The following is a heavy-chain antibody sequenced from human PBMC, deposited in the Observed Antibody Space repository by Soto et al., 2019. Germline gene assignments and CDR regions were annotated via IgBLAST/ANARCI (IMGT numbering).Heavy chain of an antibody. Sequence: VQLLESGGGLVQPGGSLRLSCAASGFTFSSYAMSWVRQAPGKGLEWVSAISGSGGSTYYADSVKGRFTISRDNSKNTLYLQMNSLRAEDTAVYYCAKNWEDCSSTSCYPNWFDPWGQGTLVTVSS. CDR3: AKNWEDCSSTSCYPNWFDP. V-gene: IGHV3-23*01. CDR1: GFTFSSYA. J-gene: IGHJ5*02. D-gene: IGHD2-2*01. CDR2: ISGSGGST.